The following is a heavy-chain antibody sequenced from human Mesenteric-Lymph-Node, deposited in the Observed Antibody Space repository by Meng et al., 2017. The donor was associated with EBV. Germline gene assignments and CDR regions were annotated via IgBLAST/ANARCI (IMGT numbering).Heavy chain of an antibody. Sequence: ESGHGLVKPSDTLSLTCSVCGDSVNSATYYWRWLRKPPGKGLEWFASVHSTGSTNYNPSLMSLVTISLDTSKSQFSLTLTYVTAADTAVYYCASQGYYDSGAWGDYFDYWGQGSLVTVSS. CDR1: GDSVNSATYY. CDR3: ASQGYYDSGAWGDYFDY. D-gene: IGHD3-22*01. V-gene: IGHV4-61*01. CDR2: VHSTGST. J-gene: IGHJ4*02.